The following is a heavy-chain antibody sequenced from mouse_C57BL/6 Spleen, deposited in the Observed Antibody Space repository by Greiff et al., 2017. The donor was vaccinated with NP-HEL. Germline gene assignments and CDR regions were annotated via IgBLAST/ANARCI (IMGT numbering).Heavy chain of an antibody. CDR1: GYTFTSYW. CDR2: IYPGNSDT. CDR3: TREYYGKVPNHFDY. D-gene: IGHD1-1*01. Sequence: SGTVLARPGASVKMSCKTSGYTFTSYWMHWVKQRPGQGLEWIGAIYPGNSDTSYNQKFKGKAKLTAVTSASTAYMELSSLTNEDSAVYYCTREYYGKVPNHFDYWGQGTTLTVSS. J-gene: IGHJ2*01. V-gene: IGHV1-5*01.